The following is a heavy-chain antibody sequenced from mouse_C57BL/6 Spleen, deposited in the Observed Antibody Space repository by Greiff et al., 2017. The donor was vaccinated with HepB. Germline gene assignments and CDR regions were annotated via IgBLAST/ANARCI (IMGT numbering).Heavy chain of an antibody. J-gene: IGHJ3*01. CDR1: GYTFTSYW. V-gene: IGHV1-64*01. Sequence: QVQLKQPGAELVKPGASVKLSCKASGYTFTSYWMHWVKQRPGQGLEWIGMIHPNSGSTNYNEKFKSKATLTVDKSSSTAYMQLSSLTSEDSAVYYCARGGYDYFGAFAYWGQGTLVTVSA. CDR2: IHPNSGST. CDR3: ARGGYDYFGAFAY. D-gene: IGHD2-4*01.